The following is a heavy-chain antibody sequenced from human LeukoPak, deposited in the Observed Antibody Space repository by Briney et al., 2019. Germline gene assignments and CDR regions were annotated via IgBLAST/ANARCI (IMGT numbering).Heavy chain of an antibody. Sequence: SETLSLTCAVYGGSFSGYYWSWIRQPPGKGLEWIGEINHSGSTNYNPSLRSRVTISVDTSKNQFSLKLSSVTAADTAVYYCARGIYSSSWAFDYWGQGTLVTVSS. J-gene: IGHJ4*02. CDR3: ARGIYSSSWAFDY. D-gene: IGHD6-13*01. CDR1: GGSFSGYY. V-gene: IGHV4-34*01. CDR2: INHSGST.